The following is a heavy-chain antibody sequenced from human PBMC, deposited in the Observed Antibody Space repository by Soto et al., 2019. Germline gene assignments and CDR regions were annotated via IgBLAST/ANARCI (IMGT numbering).Heavy chain of an antibody. Sequence: PGESLKISCKGSGYSFTSYWIGWVRQMPGKGLEWMGIIYPGDSDTRYSPSFQGQVTISADKSISTAYLQWSSLKASDTAMYYCARRRGSYYYDSSGYPYYYYYGMDVWGQGTTVTVSS. CDR3: ARRRGSYYYDSSGYPYYYYYGMDV. V-gene: IGHV5-51*01. D-gene: IGHD3-22*01. CDR1: GYSFTSYW. J-gene: IGHJ6*02. CDR2: IYPGDSDT.